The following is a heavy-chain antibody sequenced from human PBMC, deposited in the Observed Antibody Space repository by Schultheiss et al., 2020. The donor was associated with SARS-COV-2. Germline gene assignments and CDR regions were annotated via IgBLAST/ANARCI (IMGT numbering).Heavy chain of an antibody. CDR2: INPNSGGT. CDR3: ARDREGDAFTVYFDY. D-gene: IGHD4-11*01. V-gene: IGHV1-2*06. CDR1: GYTFTGYY. J-gene: IGHJ4*02. Sequence: ASVKVSCKASGYTFTGYYMHWVRQAPGQGLEWMGRINPNSGGTNYAQKFQGRVTMTRDTSISTAYMELSSLRSEDTAVYYCARDREGDAFTVYFDYWGQGTLVTVSS.